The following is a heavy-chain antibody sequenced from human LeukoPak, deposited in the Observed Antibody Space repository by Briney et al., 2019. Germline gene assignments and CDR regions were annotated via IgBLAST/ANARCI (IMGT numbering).Heavy chain of an antibody. Sequence: SETLFLTCTVSGGSISSYYWSWIRQPAGEGLEWIGRIYTSGSTNYNPSLNIRVTMSVDTSKNQFSLKLSSVTAADTAVYYCARDPIYGDYDFDYWGQGTLVTVSS. V-gene: IGHV4-4*07. CDR2: IYTSGST. J-gene: IGHJ4*02. CDR1: GGSISSYY. CDR3: ARDPIYGDYDFDY. D-gene: IGHD4-17*01.